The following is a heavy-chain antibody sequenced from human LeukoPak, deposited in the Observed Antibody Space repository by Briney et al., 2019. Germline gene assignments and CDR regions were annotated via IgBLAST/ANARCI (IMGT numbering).Heavy chain of an antibody. J-gene: IGHJ5*02. D-gene: IGHD3-10*01. CDR3: ARDRGRATWFDT. V-gene: IGHV4-59*01. CDR1: GGSISNYY. Sequence: SETLSLTCTVSGGSISNYYWSWIRQPPGKGLEWIGYIYYSGSTNYNPSLKSRVTISVDTSRNQFSLKLHSVTAADTAVYYCARDRGRATWFDTWGQGAAVTVSS. CDR2: IYYSGST.